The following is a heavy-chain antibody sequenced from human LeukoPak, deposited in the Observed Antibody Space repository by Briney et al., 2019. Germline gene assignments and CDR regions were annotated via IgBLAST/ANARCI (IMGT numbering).Heavy chain of an antibody. V-gene: IGHV3-30*03. Sequence: GGSLRLSCAASGFTFSSYGMHRVRQAPGKGLEWVAVVSTDGSDKHYADSVKGRFTISRDNSKNTLFLQMNTLRTDDTAVYYCARSRGATGYYWVNYWGQGTLVTVSS. D-gene: IGHD3-9*01. J-gene: IGHJ4*02. CDR2: VSTDGSDK. CDR3: ARSRGATGYYWVNY. CDR1: GFTFSSYG.